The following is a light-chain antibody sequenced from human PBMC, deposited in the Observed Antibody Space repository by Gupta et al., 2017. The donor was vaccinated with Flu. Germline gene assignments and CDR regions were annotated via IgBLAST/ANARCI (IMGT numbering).Light chain of an antibody. CDR3: QQYGSSPLT. Sequence: VLTQSPGTLSLSPGERATLSCRASQSVSSAYLAWYQQKPGQAPRLLIYGASSRATGIPDRFSGSGSGTDFTLTISRLETEDFAVYYCQQYGSSPLTFGGGTKVEIK. CDR2: GAS. CDR1: QSVSSAY. V-gene: IGKV3-20*01. J-gene: IGKJ4*01.